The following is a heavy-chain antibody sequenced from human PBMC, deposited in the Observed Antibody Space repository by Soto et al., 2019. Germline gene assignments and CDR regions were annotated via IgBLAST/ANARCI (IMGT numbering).Heavy chain of an antibody. CDR1: GGSISGYY. CDR2: MYNTGST. J-gene: IGHJ6*02. Sequence: SETLSLTCTVSGGSISGYYWSWIRQPPGKGLEWIGYMYNTGSTVYNPSFKSRVTISVDTSKNQFSLKLNSVTAADTAVYYCARRYSRSLDVWGQGTTVTVSS. CDR3: ARRYSRSLDV. V-gene: IGHV4-59*08. D-gene: IGHD6-13*01.